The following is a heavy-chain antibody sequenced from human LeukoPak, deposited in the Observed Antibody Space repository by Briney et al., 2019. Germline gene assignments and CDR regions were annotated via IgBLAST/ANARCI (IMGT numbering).Heavy chain of an antibody. V-gene: IGHV3-23*01. CDR1: GFTFSSYA. CDR3: AKSRGESRGASNY. D-gene: IGHD1-26*01. Sequence: PGESLRLSCAASGFTFSSYAMNWVRQAPGKGLEWVSFISGSGDATYYEDSVKGRFTISRDNSKNTLYLQMNSLRAEDTAVYYCAKSRGESRGASNYWGQGTLVTVSS. CDR2: ISGSGDAT. J-gene: IGHJ4*02.